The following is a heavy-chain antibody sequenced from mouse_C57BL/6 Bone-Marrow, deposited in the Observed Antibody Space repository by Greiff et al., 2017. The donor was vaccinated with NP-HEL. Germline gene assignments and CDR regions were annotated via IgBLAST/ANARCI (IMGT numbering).Heavy chain of an antibody. Sequence: DVMLVESGGGLVKPGGSLKLSCAASGFTFSDYGMHWVRQAPEKGLEWVAYISSGSSTISYADTVKGRFTISRDNAKNTLFLQMTSLRSEDTAMYYCARFLRRGPPYYAMDYWGQGTSVTVSS. CDR3: ARFLRRGPPYYAMDY. V-gene: IGHV5-17*01. D-gene: IGHD2-12*01. J-gene: IGHJ4*01. CDR2: ISSGSSTI. CDR1: GFTFSDYG.